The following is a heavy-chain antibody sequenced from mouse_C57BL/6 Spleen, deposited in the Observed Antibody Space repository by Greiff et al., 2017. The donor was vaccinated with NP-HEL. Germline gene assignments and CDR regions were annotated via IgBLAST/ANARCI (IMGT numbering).Heavy chain of an antibody. CDR1: GFNIKDDY. D-gene: IGHD3-1*01. Sequence: VQLQQSGAELVRPGASVKLSCTASGFNIKDDYMHWVKQRPEQGLEWIGWIDPENGDTEYASKFQGKATITADTSSNTAYLQLSSLTSEDTAVYYCTTNGLRAMDYWGQGTSVTVSS. CDR3: TTNGLRAMDY. V-gene: IGHV14-4*01. J-gene: IGHJ4*01. CDR2: IDPENGDT.